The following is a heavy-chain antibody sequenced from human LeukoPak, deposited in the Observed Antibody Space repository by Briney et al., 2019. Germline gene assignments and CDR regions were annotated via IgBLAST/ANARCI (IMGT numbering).Heavy chain of an antibody. D-gene: IGHD6-19*01. CDR2: INHSENT. CDR1: GGSFSGYY. V-gene: IGHV4-34*01. J-gene: IGHJ6*03. CDR3: ARDTIAVAGNYYYYYMDV. Sequence: SETLSLTCAVYGGSFSGYYWSWIRQPPGKGLEWIGEINHSENTDYNPSLKSRVTISVDTSKNQLSLKLSSVTAADTAVYYCARDTIAVAGNYYYYYMDVWGKGTTVTISS.